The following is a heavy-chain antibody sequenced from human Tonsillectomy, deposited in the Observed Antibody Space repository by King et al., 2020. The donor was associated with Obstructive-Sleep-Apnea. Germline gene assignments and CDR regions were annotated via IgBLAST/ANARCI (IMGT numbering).Heavy chain of an antibody. Sequence: VQLVESGGGLVQPGGSLRLSCAASGFTFSSYAMSWVRQAPGKGLEWVSASSGSGGSTYYADSVKGRFTISRDNSKNTLYLQMNSLRAEDTAVYYCAKDQEAYWGGDCSVGTSFDYWGQGTLVTVSS. CDR3: AKDQEAYWGGDCSVGTSFDY. D-gene: IGHD2-21*02. CDR2: SSGSGGST. V-gene: IGHV3-23*04. CDR1: GFTFSSYA. J-gene: IGHJ4*02.